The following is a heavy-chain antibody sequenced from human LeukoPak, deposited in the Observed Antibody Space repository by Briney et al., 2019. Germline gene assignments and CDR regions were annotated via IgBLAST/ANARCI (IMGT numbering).Heavy chain of an antibody. J-gene: IGHJ4*02. CDR2: IIPIFGTA. Sequence: SVKVSCKASGGTFSSYAISWVRQAPGQGLEWMGRIIPIFGTANYAQKFQGRVTITTDESTSTAYMELSSLRSEDTAVYYCARPSGWPHYFDYWGQGTLVTVSS. V-gene: IGHV1-69*05. CDR1: GGTFSSYA. D-gene: IGHD6-19*01. CDR3: ARPSGWPHYFDY.